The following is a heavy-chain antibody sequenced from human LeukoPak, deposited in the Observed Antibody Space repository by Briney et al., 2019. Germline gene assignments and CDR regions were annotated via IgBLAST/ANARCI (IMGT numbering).Heavy chain of an antibody. CDR3: AIDEPNYAPYDFDF. V-gene: IGHV3-15*01. CDR2: IKSKADGATK. D-gene: IGHD4/OR15-4a*01. CDR1: RFTFSNAW. Sequence: PGGSLRLSCAASRFTFSNAWMNWVRQAPGKGLEWVGRIKSKADGATKDYASPVKGRFTISRDDSNNMAYLQMNSLKIEGTAVYYCAIDEPNYAPYDFDFWGQGTLVTVSS. J-gene: IGHJ4*02.